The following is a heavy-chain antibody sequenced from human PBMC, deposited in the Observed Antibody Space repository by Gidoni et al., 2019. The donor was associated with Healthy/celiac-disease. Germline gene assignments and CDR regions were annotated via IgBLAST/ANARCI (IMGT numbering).Heavy chain of an antibody. V-gene: IGHV5-51*01. Sequence: EVQLVHSGAAVTQLGASLKLSCKGSGYSFTSYWIGWVRQMPGKGLEWMGIIYPGDSDTRYSPSFQGQGTISADKSISTAYLQWSSLKASDTAMYYCARLLWVRGVILSPPDYWGQGTLVTVSS. J-gene: IGHJ4*02. CDR2: IYPGDSDT. D-gene: IGHD3-10*01. CDR1: GYSFTSYW. CDR3: ARLLWVRGVILSPPDY.